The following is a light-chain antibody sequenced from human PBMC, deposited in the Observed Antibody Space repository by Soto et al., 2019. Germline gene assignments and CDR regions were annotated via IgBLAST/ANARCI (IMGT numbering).Light chain of an antibody. Sequence: DIPMTQSPSSLSASVGDRVTITCRASQSISNYLNWYQQKPGKAPKLLIYAASSLQGGVPSRFSGSGSGTDFTLTISSLQPEDFATYYCQQSYSIPLTFGGGTKVEIK. V-gene: IGKV1-39*01. CDR1: QSISNY. CDR3: QQSYSIPLT. J-gene: IGKJ4*01. CDR2: AAS.